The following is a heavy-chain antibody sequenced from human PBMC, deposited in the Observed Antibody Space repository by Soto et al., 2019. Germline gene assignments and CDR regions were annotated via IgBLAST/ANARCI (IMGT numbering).Heavy chain of an antibody. J-gene: IGHJ4*02. V-gene: IGHV3-23*01. CDR3: AKDGLSDSPSAIDY. CDR1: GFMFSRSG. Sequence: GGSLRLSCAASGFMFSRSGMTWVRQAPGMRLESVAGIGGSGRNTYYADSVKGRFTISRDNSKNTLFLQMNSLRDEDTAIYYCAKDGLSDSPSAIDYWGQGTRVTVSS. CDR2: IGGSGRNT. D-gene: IGHD6-13*01.